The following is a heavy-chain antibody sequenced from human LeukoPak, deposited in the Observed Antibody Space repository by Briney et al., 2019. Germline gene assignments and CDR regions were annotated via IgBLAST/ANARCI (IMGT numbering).Heavy chain of an antibody. D-gene: IGHD5-12*01. J-gene: IGHJ5*02. CDR3: ARTDIVATSWFDP. CDR2: ISAYNGNT. V-gene: IGHV1-18*01. Sequence: ASVKVSCKASGYSFSSYTLSWVRQAPGQGLEWMGWISAYNGNTNYAQRLQGRVTMTTDTSTSTAYMELRSLTSDDTAVYYCARTDIVATSWFDPWGQGTLVTVSS. CDR1: GYSFSSYT.